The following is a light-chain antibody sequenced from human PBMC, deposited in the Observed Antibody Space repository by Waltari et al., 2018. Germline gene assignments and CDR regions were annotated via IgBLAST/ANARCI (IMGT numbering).Light chain of an antibody. CDR1: KDISNY. Sequence: DIQMTQSPSSLSASVGARVTITCPASKDISNYLNWYQQKPGKAPKLLIYDASNLETGVPSRFSGSGSGTDFTFTISSLQPEDIATYYCQQYDNLPITFGQGTRLEIK. CDR3: QQYDNLPIT. J-gene: IGKJ5*01. CDR2: DAS. V-gene: IGKV1-33*01.